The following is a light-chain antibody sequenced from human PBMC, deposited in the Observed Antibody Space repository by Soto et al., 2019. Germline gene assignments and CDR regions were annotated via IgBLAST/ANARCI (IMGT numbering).Light chain of an antibody. CDR2: EGS. J-gene: IGLJ1*01. CDR1: SSDVGSYNS. CDR3: CSYACNPYV. Sequence: QSALTQPASVSGSPGQSIAISCTGTSSDVGSYNSVSWYQQHPGKAPKLMIYEGSKRPSGVSDRFSGSKSGNTASLTISGLQAEDEADYYCCSYACNPYVFGTGTKVTVL. V-gene: IGLV2-23*01.